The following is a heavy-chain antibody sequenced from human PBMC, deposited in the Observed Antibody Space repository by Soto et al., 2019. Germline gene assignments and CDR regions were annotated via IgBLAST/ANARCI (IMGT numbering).Heavy chain of an antibody. CDR1: GGSISSGGYS. CDR3: ARGNSDFWSGPYYYGMDV. J-gene: IGHJ6*02. D-gene: IGHD3-3*01. Sequence: SETLSLTCAVSGGSISSGGYSWSWIRQPPGKGLEWIGYIYHSGSTYYNPSLKSRVTISVDRSKNQFSLKLSSVTAADTAVYYCARGNSDFWSGPYYYGMDVWGQGTTVTVSS. CDR2: IYHSGST. V-gene: IGHV4-30-2*01.